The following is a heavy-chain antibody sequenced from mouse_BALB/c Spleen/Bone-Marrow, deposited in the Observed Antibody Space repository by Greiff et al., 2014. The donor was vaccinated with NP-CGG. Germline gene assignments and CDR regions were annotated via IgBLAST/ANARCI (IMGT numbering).Heavy chain of an antibody. D-gene: IGHD2-4*01. J-gene: IGHJ4*01. CDR2: INPSSGYT. Sequence: QVQLKHSAAELARPGASVKMSCKTSGYTFTYYTMHWVEQRPGQGLEWIGYINPSSGYTDYNQKFKDKTTLTTDKSSSTAYLQLSSLTSEDSAVYYCVRENYDYDGDAMDYWGQGTSVTVSS. CDR1: GYTFTYYT. CDR3: VRENYDYDGDAMDY. V-gene: IGHV1-4*02.